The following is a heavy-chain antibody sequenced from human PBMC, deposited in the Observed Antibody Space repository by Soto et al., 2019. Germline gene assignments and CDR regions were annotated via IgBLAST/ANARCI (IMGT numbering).Heavy chain of an antibody. D-gene: IGHD3-22*01. Sequence: PGGSLRLSCAASGFSFRSYSMNWVRQAPGQGLEWVSSISSSSSAIFYGDSVKGRFAISRDNSKNTLYLQMNSLRAEDTAVYYCAKVDYYDSSGYLGLIDFWGQGTLVTVSS. CDR1: GFSFRSYS. J-gene: IGHJ4*02. CDR3: AKVDYYDSSGYLGLIDF. V-gene: IGHV3-21*01. CDR2: ISSSSSAI.